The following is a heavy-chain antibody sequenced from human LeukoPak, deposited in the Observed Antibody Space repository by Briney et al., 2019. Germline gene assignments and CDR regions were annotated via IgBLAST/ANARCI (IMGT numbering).Heavy chain of an antibody. CDR2: MNPNSGNT. CDR1: GYTFTSYD. CDR3: ARGLDGSGSYSY. J-gene: IGHJ4*02. V-gene: IGHV1-8*01. D-gene: IGHD3-10*01. Sequence: VASVTVSCTASGYTFTSYDINWVRQATGQGLEWMGWMNPNSGNTGYAQTFQGRVTMTRNTSISTAYMELSSLRSEDTAVYYCARGLDGSGSYSYWGQGTLVTVSS.